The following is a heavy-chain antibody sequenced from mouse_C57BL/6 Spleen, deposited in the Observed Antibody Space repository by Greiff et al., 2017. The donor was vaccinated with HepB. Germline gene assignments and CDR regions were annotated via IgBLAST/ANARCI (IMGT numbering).Heavy chain of an antibody. CDR1: GFNIKNTY. CDR3: ARGHYYDSSSFFDY. J-gene: IGHJ2*01. V-gene: IGHV14-3*01. CDR2: IDPANGDT. D-gene: IGHD1-1*01. Sequence: VQLQQSVAELVRPGASVKLSCTASGFNIKNTYMHWVKQRPEQGLEWIGRIDPANGDTKYASKFQGKATITADTSSNTAYLQLSSLTSDDTAIYYYARGHYYDSSSFFDYWGQGTTLTVSS.